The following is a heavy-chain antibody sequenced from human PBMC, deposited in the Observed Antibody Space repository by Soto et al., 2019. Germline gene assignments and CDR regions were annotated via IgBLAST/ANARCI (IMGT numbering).Heavy chain of an antibody. V-gene: IGHV3-23*01. CDR1: GFTFSSYA. CDR2: ISGSGGST. Sequence: GGFLRLSCAASGFTFSSYAMSWVRQAPGKGLEWVSAISGSGGSTYYADSVKGRFTISRGNSKNTLYLQMNSLRAEDTAVYYCAEGASSWYLDWFDPWGQGTLVTVSS. D-gene: IGHD6-13*01. J-gene: IGHJ5*02. CDR3: AEGASSWYLDWFDP.